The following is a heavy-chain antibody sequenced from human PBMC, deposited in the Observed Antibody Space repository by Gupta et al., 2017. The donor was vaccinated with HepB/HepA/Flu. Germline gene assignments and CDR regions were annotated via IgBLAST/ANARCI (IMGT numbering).Heavy chain of an antibody. CDR2: IYYSGST. Sequence: QVQLQESGPGLVKPSETLSLTCTVSGGSVSSGSYYWSWIRQPPGKGLEWIGYIYYSGSTNYTPSLKSRVTISVDTSKNQFALKLSSVTAADTAVYYCARVVVVVPAAIGGWYFDLWGRGTRVTVSS. V-gene: IGHV4-61*01. J-gene: IGHJ2*01. CDR3: ARVVVVVPAAIGGWYFDL. D-gene: IGHD2-2*02. CDR1: GGSVSSGSYY.